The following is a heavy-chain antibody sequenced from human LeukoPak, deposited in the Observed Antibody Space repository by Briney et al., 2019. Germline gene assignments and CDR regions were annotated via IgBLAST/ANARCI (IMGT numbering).Heavy chain of an antibody. CDR1: GDSISSGGYY. V-gene: IGHV4-31*03. CDR2: IYYSGST. D-gene: IGHD2-21*02. J-gene: IGHJ3*02. CDR3: ARVYVVVTADDAFDI. Sequence: SETLSLTCTVSGDSISSGGYYWSWIRQHPGKGLEWIGYIYYSGSTYYNPSLKSRVTISVDTSKNQFSLKLSSVTAADTAVYYCARVYVVVTADDAFDIWGQGTMVTVSS.